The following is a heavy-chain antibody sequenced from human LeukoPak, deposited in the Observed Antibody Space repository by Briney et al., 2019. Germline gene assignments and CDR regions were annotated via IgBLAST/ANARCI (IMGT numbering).Heavy chain of an antibody. D-gene: IGHD1-14*01. J-gene: IGHJ4*02. V-gene: IGHV4-59*08. CDR2: IHNSGRT. Sequence: PSETLSLTCSVSGGSDSSYYWSWIRRSPGKGLEWIGYIHNSGRTNYNPSLKSRVTGFVDTSKNQVSLRLSSVTAADTAVYYCARHGTISSESYFDYWGQGALVTVSS. CDR1: GGSDSSYY. CDR3: ARHGTISSESYFDY.